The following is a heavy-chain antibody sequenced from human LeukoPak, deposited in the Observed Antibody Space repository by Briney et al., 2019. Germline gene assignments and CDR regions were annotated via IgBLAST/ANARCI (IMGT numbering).Heavy chain of an antibody. J-gene: IGHJ4*02. V-gene: IGHV3-21*01. Sequence: GGSLRLSCAASGFTFSSYSMNWVRQAPGKGLEWVSSITSGSSYRYYADSVKGRFTISRDNAKNSLYLQMNSLRAEDTAVYYCASVPYNWNDGRIDYWGQGIMVTVSS. CDR1: GFTFSSYS. D-gene: IGHD1-1*01. CDR3: ASVPYNWNDGRIDY. CDR2: ITSGSSYR.